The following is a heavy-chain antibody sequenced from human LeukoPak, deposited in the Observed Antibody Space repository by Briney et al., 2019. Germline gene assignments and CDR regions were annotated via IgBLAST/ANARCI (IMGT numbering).Heavy chain of an antibody. CDR3: ARELGICSSTSCFSYYYGLDV. V-gene: IGHV1-18*04. J-gene: IGHJ6*02. CDR1: GYIFPNYG. D-gene: IGHD2-2*01. CDR2: ISPYTGNT. Sequence: GASVKVSCKASGYIFPNYGISWVRQAPGQGLEWMGWISPYTGNTNYAQKFQGRVTMTADTSTNTAYMELRSLRSDDTAAYYCARELGICSSTSCFSYYYGLDVWGQGTTVTVSS.